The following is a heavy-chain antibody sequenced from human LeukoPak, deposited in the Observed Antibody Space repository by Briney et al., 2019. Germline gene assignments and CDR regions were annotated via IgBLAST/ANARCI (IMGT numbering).Heavy chain of an antibody. J-gene: IGHJ4*02. D-gene: IGHD3-22*01. CDR3: ARDTGDSSGYWVH. Sequence: GRSLRHSCAASGFTFSSYAMHWVRQAPGKGLEWVAVISYDGSNKYYADSVKGRFTISRDNSKNTLYLQMNSLRAEDTAVYYCARDTGDSSGYWVHWAQGTLVPVPS. CDR1: GFTFSSYA. CDR2: ISYDGSNK. V-gene: IGHV3-30-3*01.